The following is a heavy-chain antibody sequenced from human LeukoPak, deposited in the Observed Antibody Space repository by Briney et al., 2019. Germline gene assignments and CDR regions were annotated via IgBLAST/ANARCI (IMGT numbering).Heavy chain of an antibody. CDR1: GFAFNTYS. Sequence: GGSLRLSCAASGFAFNTYSMNWVRQAPGRGLEWVSAINGSSIIHYADSVKGRFTISRDNAKNSLYLQMNSLRAEDTAVYYCARDVFDDFSLDYWGQGTLVTVSS. V-gene: IGHV3-21*01. J-gene: IGHJ4*02. D-gene: IGHD3/OR15-3a*01. CDR2: INGSSII. CDR3: ARDVFDDFSLDY.